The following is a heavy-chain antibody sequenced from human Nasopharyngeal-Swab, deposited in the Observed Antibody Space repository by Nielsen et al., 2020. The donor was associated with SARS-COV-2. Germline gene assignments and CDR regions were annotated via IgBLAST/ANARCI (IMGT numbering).Heavy chain of an antibody. CDR2: INHSGST. D-gene: IGHD1-20*01. CDR1: GGSFSGYY. V-gene: IGHV4-34*01. CDR3: ARGYNWTRGFVSRGFDY. J-gene: IGHJ4*02. Sequence: SETLSLSCAAYGGSFSGYYWSWIRQPPGKGLEWIGEINHSGSTNYNPSLKSRVTISVDTSKNQFSLKLSSVTAADTAVYYCARGYNWTRGFVSRGFDYWGQGTLVTVSS.